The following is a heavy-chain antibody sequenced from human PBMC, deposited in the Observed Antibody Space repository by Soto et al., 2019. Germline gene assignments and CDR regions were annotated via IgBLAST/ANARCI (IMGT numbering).Heavy chain of an antibody. CDR1: GYTFTSYY. V-gene: IGHV1-46*01. CDR2: INPSGGST. D-gene: IGHD1-1*01. CDR3: ARDLNWNNYYFDY. Sequence: QVQLVQSGAGVKKPGASVKVSCKASGYTFTSYYMHWVRQAPGQGLEWMGIINPSGGSTSYAQKLQGRVTMTKHTSTSTVYMELSSLRSEDTAVYYCARDLNWNNYYFDYWGQGTLVTVSS. J-gene: IGHJ4*02.